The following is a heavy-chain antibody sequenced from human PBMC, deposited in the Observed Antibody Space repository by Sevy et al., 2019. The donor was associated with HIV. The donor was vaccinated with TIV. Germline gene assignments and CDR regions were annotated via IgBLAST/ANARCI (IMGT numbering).Heavy chain of an antibody. Sequence: GGSLRLSCAASGFTFSSYSMNWVRQAPGKGLEWVSSISSSSSYIYYADSVKGRFTISRDNAKNSLYLQMNSLRAEDTAVYYCARDSGSSGWFADYYYYYMDVWGKGTTVTVSS. V-gene: IGHV3-21*01. CDR3: ARDSGSSGWFADYYYYYMDV. J-gene: IGHJ6*03. CDR1: GFTFSSYS. CDR2: ISSSSSYI. D-gene: IGHD6-13*01.